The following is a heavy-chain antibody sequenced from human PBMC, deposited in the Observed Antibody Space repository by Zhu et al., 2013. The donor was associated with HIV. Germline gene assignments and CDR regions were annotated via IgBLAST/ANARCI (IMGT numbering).Heavy chain of an antibody. D-gene: IGHD3-10*01. V-gene: IGHV1-69*01. Sequence: QVQLVQSGAEVKKPGSSVKVSCKASGGTFSSYAISWVRQAPGQGLEWMGGIIPIFGTANYAQKFQGRVTITADESTSTAYMELSSLRSEDTAVYYCARGGGRAKLLWFRGVIGTTGMDVWGPRGPRVTGLL. J-gene: IGHJ6*01. CDR3: ARGGGRAKLLWFRGVIGTTGMDV. CDR2: IIPIFGTA. CDR1: GGTFSSYA.